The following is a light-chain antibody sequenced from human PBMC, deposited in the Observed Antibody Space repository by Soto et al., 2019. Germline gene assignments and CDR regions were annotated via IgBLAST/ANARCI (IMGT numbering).Light chain of an antibody. CDR1: QTVSSY. CDR2: AAS. V-gene: IGKV1-39*01. J-gene: IGKJ1*01. CDR3: QQSYSTPTWT. Sequence: EIQMTQSPSALSPPVCHRGNLTCRASQTVSSYLNWYQQKPGKAPKLMIYAASSLQSGVPSRFSGSGSGTDFTLTISSLQPEDFATYYCQQSYSTPTWTSGQGTQLAIK.